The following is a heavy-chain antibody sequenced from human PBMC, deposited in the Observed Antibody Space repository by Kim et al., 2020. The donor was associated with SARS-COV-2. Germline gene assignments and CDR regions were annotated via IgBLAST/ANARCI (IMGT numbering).Heavy chain of an antibody. CDR1: GGTFSSYA. D-gene: IGHD3-9*01. V-gene: IGHV1-69*04. J-gene: IGHJ6*02. CDR3: ARYNERITIFPGPYYYYGMDV. Sequence: SVKVSCKASGGTFSSYAISWVRQAPGQGLEWMGRIIPILGIANYAQKFQGRVTITADKSTSTAYMELSSLRSEDTAVYYCARYNERITIFPGPYYYYGMDVWGQGTTVTVSS. CDR2: IIPILGIA.